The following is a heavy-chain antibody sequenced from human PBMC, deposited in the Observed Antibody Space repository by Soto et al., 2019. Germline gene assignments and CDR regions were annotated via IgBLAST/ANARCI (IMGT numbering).Heavy chain of an antibody. CDR2: IYYSGST. Sequence: QVQLQESGPGLVKPSETLSLTCTVSGGSISSYYWSWIRQPPGKGLEWIGYIYYSGSTNYNPSLTSRVTISVDTSINQLPLKLSSVTAADTAVYYCARDYYGSGSLLGYWGQGTLVIVSS. CDR1: GGSISSYY. J-gene: IGHJ4*02. D-gene: IGHD3-10*01. CDR3: ARDYYGSGSLLGY. V-gene: IGHV4-59*01.